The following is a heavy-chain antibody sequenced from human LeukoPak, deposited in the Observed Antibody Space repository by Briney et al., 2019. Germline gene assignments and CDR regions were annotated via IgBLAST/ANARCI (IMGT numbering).Heavy chain of an antibody. J-gene: IGHJ4*02. CDR3: ARDHPYSSGWYGYDY. CDR2: INAGNGKT. Sequence: ASVKVSCKASGYTFSNYAVHWVRQAPGQRLEWKGWINAGNGKTNYPQRFQGRVTLTRDTSASTVYMELRSLRSEDTAVYYCARDHPYSSGWYGYDYWGQGTLVTVSS. V-gene: IGHV1-3*01. D-gene: IGHD6-19*01. CDR1: GYTFSNYA.